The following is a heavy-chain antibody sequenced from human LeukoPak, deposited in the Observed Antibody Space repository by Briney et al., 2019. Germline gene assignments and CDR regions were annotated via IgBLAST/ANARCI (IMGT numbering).Heavy chain of an antibody. Sequence: GGSLRLSCAASGFTFSSYAMSWVRQAPGKGLEGVSAISGSGGSTYYADSVKGRFTISRDNSKNTLYLQMNSLRAEDTAVYYCAKVGGDAGGPTDYWGQGTLVTVSS. V-gene: IGHV3-23*01. CDR2: ISGSGGST. D-gene: IGHD4-17*01. J-gene: IGHJ4*02. CDR1: GFTFSSYA. CDR3: AKVGGDAGGPTDY.